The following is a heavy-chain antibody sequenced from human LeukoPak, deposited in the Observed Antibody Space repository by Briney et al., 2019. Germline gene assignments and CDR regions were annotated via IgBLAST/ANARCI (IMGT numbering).Heavy chain of an antibody. V-gene: IGHV3-30*18. CDR3: AKRGFCSGGSCYSFHFDY. D-gene: IGHD2-15*01. J-gene: IGHJ4*02. CDR2: MSYDRSNI. Sequence: GGSLRLSCVASGFTFSSHGMHWVRQAPGKGLEWVALMSYDRSNIKYADSVKGRLTISRDNSKYTLYLEMNSLRAEDTAVYYCAKRGFCSGGSCYSFHFDYWGQGTLVTVSP. CDR1: GFTFSSHG.